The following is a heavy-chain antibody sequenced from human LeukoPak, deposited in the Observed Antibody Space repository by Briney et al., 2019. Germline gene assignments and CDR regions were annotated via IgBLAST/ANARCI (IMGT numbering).Heavy chain of an antibody. V-gene: IGHV3-23*01. D-gene: IGHD2-2*01. CDR3: AKDIVVVPAAILGRSYYYYGMDV. Sequence: GGSLRLSCAASGFTFSSYAMSWVRQAPGKGLEWVSAISGSGGSTYYADSVKGRFTISRDNSKNTLYLQMNSLRAEDTAVHYCAKDIVVVPAAILGRSYYYYGMDVWGKGTTVTVSS. CDR1: GFTFSSYA. J-gene: IGHJ6*04. CDR2: ISGSGGST.